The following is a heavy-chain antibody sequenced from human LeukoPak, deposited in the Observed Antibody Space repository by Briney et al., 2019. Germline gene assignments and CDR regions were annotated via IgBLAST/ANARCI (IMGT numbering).Heavy chain of an antibody. Sequence: GGSLRLSCAASGFTFSDYDMHWVRQATGKGLEWVSAIGTAGDTYYTGSVKGRFTISRENAKNSLYLQMNSLRAGDTAVYYRARVAKERVGGVYYFDYWGQGTLVTVSS. V-gene: IGHV3-13*01. D-gene: IGHD1-1*01. CDR1: GFTFSDYD. CDR2: IGTAGDT. CDR3: ARVAKERVGGVYYFDY. J-gene: IGHJ4*02.